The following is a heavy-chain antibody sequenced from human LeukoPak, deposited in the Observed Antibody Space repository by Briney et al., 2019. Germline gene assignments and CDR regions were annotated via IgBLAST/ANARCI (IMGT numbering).Heavy chain of an antibody. CDR3: ARLGYSSSWYHLDY. V-gene: IGHV1-69*08. CDR1: GGTFSNSI. Sequence: SVKVSCKASGGTFSNSIISWVRQAPGQGLEWMGRIVPIFDTANYAQKFQGRVTITADKSTSTAYMELSSLRSEDTAVYYCARLGYSSSWYHLDYWGQGTLVTVSS. J-gene: IGHJ4*02. D-gene: IGHD6-13*01. CDR2: IVPIFDTA.